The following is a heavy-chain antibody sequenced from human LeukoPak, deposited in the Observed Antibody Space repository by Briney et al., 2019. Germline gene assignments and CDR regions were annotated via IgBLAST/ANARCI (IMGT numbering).Heavy chain of an antibody. V-gene: IGHV4-31*03. CDR1: GGSISSGGYY. D-gene: IGHD3-10*01. Sequence: SQTLSLTCTVSGGSISSGGYYWSWIRQHPGKGLEWIGYIHYSGSTYYNPSLKSRVTISVDTSKNQFSLKLSSVTAADTAVYYCARGASGVRGVVDYWGQGTLVTVSS. J-gene: IGHJ4*02. CDR2: IHYSGST. CDR3: ARGASGVRGVVDY.